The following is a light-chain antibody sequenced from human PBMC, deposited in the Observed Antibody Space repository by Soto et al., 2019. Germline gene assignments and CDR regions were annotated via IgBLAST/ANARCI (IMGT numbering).Light chain of an antibody. J-gene: IGLJ2*01. CDR3: SSYAGSNNYVA. CDR2: EVS. V-gene: IGLV2-8*01. Sequence: QSALTQPPSASGSPGQSVTISCTGTSSDVGAYNYVSWYQQHPGKAPKLIIYEVSKRPSGVPDRFSGSKSGNTASLSVSGIQTEDEADYYCSSYAGSNNYVAFGGGTKLTVL. CDR1: SSDVGAYNY.